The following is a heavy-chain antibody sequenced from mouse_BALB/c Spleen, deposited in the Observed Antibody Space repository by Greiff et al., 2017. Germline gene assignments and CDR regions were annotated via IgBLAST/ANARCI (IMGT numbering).Heavy chain of an antibody. J-gene: IGHJ2*01. CDR3: ARRITTGDY. CDR2: INPSTGYT. D-gene: IGHD2-4*01. Sequence: QVQLKQSGAELAKPGASVKMSCKASGYTFTSYWMHWVKQRPGQGLEWIGYINPSTGYTEYNQKFKDKATLTADKSSSTAYMQLSSLTSEDSAVYYCARRITTGDYWGQGTTLTVSS. CDR1: GYTFTSYW. V-gene: IGHV1-7*01.